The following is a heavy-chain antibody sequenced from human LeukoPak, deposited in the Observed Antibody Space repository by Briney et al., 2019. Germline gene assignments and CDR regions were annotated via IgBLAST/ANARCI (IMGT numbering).Heavy chain of an antibody. CDR2: ISAYNGNT. J-gene: IGHJ6*03. Sequence: EASVKVSCKASGYTFTSYGISWVRQAPGQGLEWMGWISAYNGNTNYAQKLQGRVTMTTDTSTSTAYMELSRLRSDDTAVYYCARDPDYDFWSGYYYYYYMDVWGKGTTVTVSS. CDR3: ARDPDYDFWSGYYYYYYMDV. CDR1: GYTFTSYG. V-gene: IGHV1-18*01. D-gene: IGHD3-3*01.